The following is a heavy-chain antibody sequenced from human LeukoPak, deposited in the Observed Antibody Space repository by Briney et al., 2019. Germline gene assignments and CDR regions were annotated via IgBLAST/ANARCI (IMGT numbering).Heavy chain of an antibody. V-gene: IGHV3-74*01. CDR3: ARDFGITIFGVVDY. J-gene: IGHJ4*02. Sequence: GGSLTLSCAASGFTFSSYWLHWVRQPPGKGRVWVSRINRDGSRTRNAASVKGRFTISRDNAKNTLYLQMNSLRAEDTALYYCARDFGITIFGVVDYWGQGTLVTVSS. D-gene: IGHD3-3*01. CDR2: INRDGSRT. CDR1: GFTFSSYW.